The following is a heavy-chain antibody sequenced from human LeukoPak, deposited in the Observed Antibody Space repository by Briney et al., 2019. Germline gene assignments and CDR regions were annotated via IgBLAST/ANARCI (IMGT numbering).Heavy chain of an antibody. CDR2: MGNSGSPI. CDR3: ARTFDS. J-gene: IGHJ4*02. Sequence: GGSLRLSCAASGFTFSSYEMNWVRQPPGKGLEWVSYMGNSGSPIYYADSGKGRFTISRDNAKNSLFLQMSSLRAEDTAVYYCARTFDSWGQGTLVTVSS. V-gene: IGHV3-48*03. CDR1: GFTFSSYE.